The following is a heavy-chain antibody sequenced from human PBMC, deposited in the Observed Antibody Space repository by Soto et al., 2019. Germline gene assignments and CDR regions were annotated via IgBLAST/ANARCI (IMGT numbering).Heavy chain of an antibody. D-gene: IGHD6-13*01. J-gene: IGHJ6*02. V-gene: IGHV1-24*01. CDR1: GYTLTELS. CDR3: ATDSQQLVPGYYYYGMDV. CDR2: FDPEDGET. Sequence: VKVSCKVSGYTLTELSMHWVRQAPGKGLEWMGGFDPEDGETIYAQKFQGRVTMTEDTSTDTAYMELSSLRSEDTAVYYCATDSQQLVPGYYYYGMDVWGQGTTVTVSS.